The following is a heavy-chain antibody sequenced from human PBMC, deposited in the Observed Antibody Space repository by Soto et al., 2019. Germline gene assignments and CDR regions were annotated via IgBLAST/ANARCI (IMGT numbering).Heavy chain of an antibody. CDR2: IYYSGST. CDR3: ASVGATAALDY. J-gene: IGHJ4*02. CDR1: GGSISSCGYY. D-gene: IGHD1-26*01. V-gene: IGHV4-61*08. Sequence: PPEALSLTCTVSGGSISSCGYYWIWIRQPPGKGLEWIGYIYYSGSTNYNPSLKSRVTISVDTSKNQFSLKLSSVTAADTAVYYCASVGATAALDYWGQGTLVTVSS.